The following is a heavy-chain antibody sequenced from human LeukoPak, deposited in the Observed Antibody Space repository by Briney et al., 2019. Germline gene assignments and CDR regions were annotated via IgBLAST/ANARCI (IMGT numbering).Heavy chain of an antibody. J-gene: IGHJ6*02. V-gene: IGHV4-4*07. CDR1: DGSISSYY. D-gene: IGHD6-13*01. CDR3: ARTSSNSWAYGMDA. CDR2: IYPSGST. Sequence: SETLCLTCTVSDGSISSYYWSWIRQPAGKGLEWIGRIYPSGSTNYNPSLKSRVTMSVDTSKNQFSLKLSSVTAADTAVYYCARTSSNSWAYGMDAWGQGTTVTVSS.